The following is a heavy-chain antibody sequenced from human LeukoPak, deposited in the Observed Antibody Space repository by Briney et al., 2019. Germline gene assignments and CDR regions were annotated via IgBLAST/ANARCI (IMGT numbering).Heavy chain of an antibody. CDR1: GYTFTSYG. CDR2: INAGNGNT. V-gene: IGHV1-3*01. D-gene: IGHD4-23*01. Sequence: ASVKVSCKASGYTFTSYGISWVRQAPGQGLEWMGWINAGNGNTKYSQKFQGRVTITRDTSASTAYMELSSLRSEETAVYYCAMPWGGNSIISWGQGTLVTVSS. CDR3: AMPWGGNSIIS. J-gene: IGHJ4*02.